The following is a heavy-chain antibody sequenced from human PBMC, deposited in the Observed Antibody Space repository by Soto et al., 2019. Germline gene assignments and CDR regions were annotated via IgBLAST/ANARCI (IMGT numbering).Heavy chain of an antibody. D-gene: IGHD3-10*01. V-gene: IGHV4-31*03. CDR3: ARDVIHYYYGSGSYYKNYGMDV. Sequence: SETLSLTCTVSGGSISSGGYYWSWIRQHPGKGLEWIGYIYYSGSSYYNPSLKSRVTISVDTSKNQFSLKLSSVTAADTAVYYCARDVIHYYYGSGSYYKNYGMDVWGQGTTVPVYS. CDR1: GGSISSGGYY. J-gene: IGHJ6*02. CDR2: IYYSGSS.